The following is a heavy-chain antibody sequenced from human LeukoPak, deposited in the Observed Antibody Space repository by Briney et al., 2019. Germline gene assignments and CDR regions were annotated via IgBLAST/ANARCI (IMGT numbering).Heavy chain of an antibody. V-gene: IGHV3-53*01. D-gene: IGHD4-17*01. J-gene: IGHJ4*02. CDR2: IYSGGST. Sequence: GGSLRLSCTASGFSFGSYAMGWVRQAPGKGLEWVSVIYSGGSTYYADSVKGRFTISRDNSKNTLYLQMNSLRAEDTAVYYCARGAFTVWGQGTLVTVSS. CDR1: GFSFGSYA. CDR3: ARGAFTV.